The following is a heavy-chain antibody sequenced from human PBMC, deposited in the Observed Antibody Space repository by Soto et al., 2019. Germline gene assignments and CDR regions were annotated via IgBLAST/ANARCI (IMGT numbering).Heavy chain of an antibody. V-gene: IGHV3-64D*06. Sequence: GGSLRLSCSTSGFTFSTYAMHWVRQAPGKGLEYVSAVSRNGGNTYYADSVKGRFTISRDNSKNTLYLQMTSLRVEDTAVYYCVRDGRNYYGMDVWGQGTTVTVSS. CDR1: GFTFSTYA. CDR3: VRDGRNYYGMDV. CDR2: VSRNGGNT. J-gene: IGHJ6*02.